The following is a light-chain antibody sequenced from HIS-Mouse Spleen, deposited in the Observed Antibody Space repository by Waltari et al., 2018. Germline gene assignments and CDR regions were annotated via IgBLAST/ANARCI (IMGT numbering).Light chain of an antibody. CDR1: PGISNY. Sequence: DIQLTQSPSSLSASVGDRVTITCRASPGISNYSAWYQQKPGKVPKLLIYAASALQSGIPSRLSGSGSGTDFTLTISSLQPEDVATYYCQKYNSAPPWTFGQGTKVEIK. V-gene: IGKV1-27*01. J-gene: IGKJ1*01. CDR2: AAS. CDR3: QKYNSAPPWT.